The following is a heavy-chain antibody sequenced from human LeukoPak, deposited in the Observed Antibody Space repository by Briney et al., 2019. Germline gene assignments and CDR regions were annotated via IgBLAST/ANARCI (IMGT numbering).Heavy chain of an antibody. D-gene: IGHD1-26*01. Sequence: PGGSLRLSCAASGFTFSSYSMNWVRQAPGKGLEWVSSISSSGSYTYYADSVKGRFTISRDNAKNTLYLQMNSLRAEDTAVYYCARGTGYSVFDIWGQGTMVTVSS. CDR3: ARGTGYSVFDI. CDR1: GFTFSSYS. V-gene: IGHV3-21*01. CDR2: ISSSGSYT. J-gene: IGHJ3*02.